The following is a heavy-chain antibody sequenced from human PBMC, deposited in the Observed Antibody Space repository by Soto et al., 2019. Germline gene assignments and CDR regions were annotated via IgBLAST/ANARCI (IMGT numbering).Heavy chain of an antibody. J-gene: IGHJ6*02. V-gene: IGHV1-69*01. CDR3: AGTREIPYYHGMDV. D-gene: IGHD2-2*02. CDR2: IIPIFGSA. Sequence: QVQLVQSGAEVKKPGSSVKVSCKSPGGTLSSYAINWVRQAPGQWLEWMGGIIPIFGSANYAPKFQGRVTISADESTSTAYMEVSSLRSEDTAVYYCAGTREIPYYHGMDVWGQGTTVTVSS. CDR1: GGTLSSYA.